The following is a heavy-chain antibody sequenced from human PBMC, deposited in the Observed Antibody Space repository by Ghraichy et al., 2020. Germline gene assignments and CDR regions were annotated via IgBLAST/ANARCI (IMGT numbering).Heavy chain of an antibody. CDR1: GGSISSYY. Sequence: SETLSLTCTVSGGSISSYYWSWIRQPPGKGLEWIGYIYYSGSTNYNPSLKSRVTISVDTSKNQFSLKLSSVTAADTAVYYCARSVAGTLDYWGQGTLVTVSS. CDR3: ARSVAGTLDY. CDR2: IYYSGST. J-gene: IGHJ4*02. V-gene: IGHV4-59*01. D-gene: IGHD6-19*01.